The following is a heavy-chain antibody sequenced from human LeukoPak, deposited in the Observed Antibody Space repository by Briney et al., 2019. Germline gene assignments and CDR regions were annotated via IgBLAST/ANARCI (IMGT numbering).Heavy chain of an antibody. CDR2: IEHDGNGA. D-gene: IGHD6-13*01. V-gene: IGHV3-30*02. CDR3: VKDVVPGRTGAGPGS. Sequence: GGSLRLSCAASGFTFSSYGMHWVRQTPDKGLEWVAFIEHDGNGAYYPESVKGRFSLSRDDSKTAVSLQMSSLRAEDTALYYCVKDVVPGRTGAGPGSWGQGTLVTVSS. CDR1: GFTFSSYG. J-gene: IGHJ5*02.